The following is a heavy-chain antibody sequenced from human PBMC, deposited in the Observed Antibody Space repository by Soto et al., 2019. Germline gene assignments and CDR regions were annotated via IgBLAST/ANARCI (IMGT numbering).Heavy chain of an antibody. CDR3: ARDLAEGDF. Sequence: QVQLVQSGAEVKKPGASVKVSCKASGYIFINYYIHWVRQAPGQGLEWIGRINPNGGSTNYDQKFRGRVTLARDTSTSTVYMDLSSLRSEDTAMYYCARDLAEGDFWGQGTVVTVSS. CDR1: GYIFINYY. D-gene: IGHD3-3*02. V-gene: IGHV1-46*01. J-gene: IGHJ4*02. CDR2: INPNGGST.